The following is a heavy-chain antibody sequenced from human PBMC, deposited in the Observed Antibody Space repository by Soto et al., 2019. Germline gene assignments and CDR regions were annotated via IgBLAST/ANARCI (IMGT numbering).Heavy chain of an antibody. V-gene: IGHV4-61*01. CDR3: ARLDTALDY. CDR1: GGSVSSGSYY. J-gene: IGHJ4*02. Sequence: SETLSLTCTVSGGSVSSGSYYWSWIRQPPGKGLEWIGYIYYSGSTSYNPSLKSRVTISQDTSKNQFSLRLRSVTAADTAVYYCARLDTALDYWGQGTLVTVSS. D-gene: IGHD5-18*01. CDR2: IYYSGST.